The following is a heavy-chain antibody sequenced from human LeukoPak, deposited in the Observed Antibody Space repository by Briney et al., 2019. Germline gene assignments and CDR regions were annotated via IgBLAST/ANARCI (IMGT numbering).Heavy chain of an antibody. CDR3: ARVQYCTGTRCHGAPYYYYGMDV. CDR2: INPNSGGT. V-gene: IGHV1-2*02. J-gene: IGHJ6*02. Sequence: ASVKVSCKASGYTFTGYYMHWVRQAPGQGLEWMGWINPNSGGTNYAQKFQGRVTMTRDTSISTAYMELSSLRAEDTAVYFCARVQYCTGTRCHGAPYYYYGMDVWGQGTTVIVSS. CDR1: GYTFTGYY. D-gene: IGHD2-2*01.